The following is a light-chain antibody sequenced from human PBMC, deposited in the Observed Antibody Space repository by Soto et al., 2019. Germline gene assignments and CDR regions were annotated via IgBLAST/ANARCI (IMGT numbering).Light chain of an antibody. CDR1: SSDVGGYNY. CDR3: SSYTSTSTPWV. J-gene: IGLJ1*01. Sequence: QSVLTQPASVSGSPGQSITISCTGTSSDVGGYNYVSWYQQHPGKAPKLMIYDVTDRPSGVSNRFSGSKSGNTASLTISGLQAEDEADYYCSSYTSTSTPWVFGTRTKLTVL. CDR2: DVT. V-gene: IGLV2-14*01.